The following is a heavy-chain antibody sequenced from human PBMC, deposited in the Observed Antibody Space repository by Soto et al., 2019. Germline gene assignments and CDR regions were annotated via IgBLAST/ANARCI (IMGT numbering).Heavy chain of an antibody. Sequence: SETLSLTCTVSGGSISSSSYYWGWIRQPPGKGLEWIGSINYSGSTYYNPSLKSRVTISVDTSKNQFSLKLSSVTAADTAVYYCALRLGDPGRLYFDYWGQGTLVTVS. V-gene: IGHV4-39*01. D-gene: IGHD3-16*01. CDR3: ALRLGDPGRLYFDY. CDR2: INYSGST. J-gene: IGHJ4*02. CDR1: GGSISSSSYY.